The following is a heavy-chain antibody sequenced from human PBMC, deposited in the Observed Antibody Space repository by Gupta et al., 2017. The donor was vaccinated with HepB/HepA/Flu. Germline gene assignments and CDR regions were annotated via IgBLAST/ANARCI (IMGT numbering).Heavy chain of an antibody. CDR3: AGTIGDCSGGSCYADY. J-gene: IGHJ4*02. CDR1: GGSISSGDYY. V-gene: IGHV4-30-4*01. CDR2: IYYSGST. Sequence: QVQLQESGPGLVKPSQTLSLTCTVSGGSISSGDYYWRWIRQPPGKGLEWIGYIYYSGSTYYNPSLKSRVTISVDTSKNQFSLKLSSVTAADTAVYYCAGTIGDCSGGSCYADYWGQGTLVTVSS. D-gene: IGHD2-15*01.